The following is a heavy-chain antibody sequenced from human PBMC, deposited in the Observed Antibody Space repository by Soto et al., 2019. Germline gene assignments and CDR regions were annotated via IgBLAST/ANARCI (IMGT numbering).Heavy chain of an antibody. CDR1: GGSFSRYY. D-gene: IGHD2-2*01. Sequence: SETLSLTCDVYGGSFSRYYWNWIRQPPGKGLEWLGEINHSGSTNYNPSLESRVTISLDTSKTQFSLKLTSVTAADTAVYYCARGEGRLVGTWFAPWGQGTMVAASS. CDR2: INHSGST. J-gene: IGHJ5*02. CDR3: ARGEGRLVGTWFAP. V-gene: IGHV4-34*01.